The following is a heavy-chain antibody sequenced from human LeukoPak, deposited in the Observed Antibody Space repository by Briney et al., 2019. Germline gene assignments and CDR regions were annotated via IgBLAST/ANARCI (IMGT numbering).Heavy chain of an antibody. V-gene: IGHV1-18*01. CDR2: ISARNGNT. CDR1: GYSFTDYG. J-gene: IGHJ4*02. Sequence: APVQVSCKTSGYSFTDYGITWVRQAPGQGLEWMGWISARNGNTNFSQRLQGRVTMTTDTSTSTAYMELRGLTSDDTAVYYCARDHALWSNCFDYWGQGTLVTVSS. D-gene: IGHD2-21*01. CDR3: ARDHALWSNCFDY.